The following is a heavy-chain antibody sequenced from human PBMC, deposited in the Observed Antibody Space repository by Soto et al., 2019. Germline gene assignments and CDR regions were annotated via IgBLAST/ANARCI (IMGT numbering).Heavy chain of an antibody. CDR1: GGSISSYY. J-gene: IGHJ5*02. Sequence: PSETLSLTCTVSGGSISSYYWSWIRQPPGKGLEWIGYIYYSGSTNYNPSLKSRVTISVDTSKNQFSLKLSSVTAADTAVYYCARDHVAAAGTGLAWFDPSGQATLVTVSS. V-gene: IGHV4-59*01. CDR2: IYYSGST. CDR3: ARDHVAAAGTGLAWFDP. D-gene: IGHD6-13*01.